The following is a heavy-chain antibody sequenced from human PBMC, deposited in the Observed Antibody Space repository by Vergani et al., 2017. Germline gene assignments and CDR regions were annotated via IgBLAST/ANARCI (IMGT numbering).Heavy chain of an antibody. Sequence: EVQLVESGGGLVQPGGSLRLSCAASGFTFNSYNMNWVRQAPGKGLEWVSYISSSSSTIYYADSVKGRFTISRDNAKNSLYLQMNSLRAEDTAVYYCARGPSNTMVRGVIISDSFYYSGMDVWGQGTTVTVSS. CDR1: GFTFNSYN. J-gene: IGHJ6*02. D-gene: IGHD3-10*01. CDR3: ARGPSNTMVRGVIISDSFYYSGMDV. V-gene: IGHV3-48*01. CDR2: ISSSSSTI.